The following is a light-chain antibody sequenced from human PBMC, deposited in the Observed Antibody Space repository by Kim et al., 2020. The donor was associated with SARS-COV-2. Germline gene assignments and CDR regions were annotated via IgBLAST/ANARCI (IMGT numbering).Light chain of an antibody. CDR3: LAWDSTTAV. V-gene: IGLV3-1*01. CDR1: KLGNKY. J-gene: IGLJ2*01. CDR2: QNN. Sequence: SYELTQPPSVSVSPGQTASITCSGDKLGNKYVCWYQQKSGQSPVEVIYQNNKRPSGIPERFSGSNSGNTATLTISGTQAMDEADYYCLAWDSTTAVFGGGTKVTAL.